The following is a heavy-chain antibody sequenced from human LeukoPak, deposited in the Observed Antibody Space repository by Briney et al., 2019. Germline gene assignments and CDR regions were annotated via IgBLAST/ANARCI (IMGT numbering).Heavy chain of an antibody. J-gene: IGHJ4*02. Sequence: GASVKVSCKASGYTFTGYCMHWVRQAPGQGLEWMGWINPNSGNTGYAQKFQGRVTMTRNTSISTAYMELSSLRSEDTAVYYCARGPLILYFDYWGQGTLVTVSS. CDR1: GYTFTGYC. V-gene: IGHV1-8*02. CDR2: INPNSGNT. CDR3: ARGPLILYFDY. D-gene: IGHD3-10*01.